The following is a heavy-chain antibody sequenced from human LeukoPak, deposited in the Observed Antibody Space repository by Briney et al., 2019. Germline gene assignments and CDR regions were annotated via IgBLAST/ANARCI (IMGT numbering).Heavy chain of an antibody. CDR2: ISGSGGST. D-gene: IGHD6-19*01. J-gene: IGHJ4*02. V-gene: IGHV3-23*01. CDR1: GFTFSSYA. Sequence: GGSLRLSCAASGFTFSSYAMSWVRQAKGKGLEWVSGISGSGGSTYYADSVKGRFTISRDNSKNTLYLQMNSLRAEDTAVYYCAKMVHTEQWLVPFDYWGQGTLVTVSS. CDR3: AKMVHTEQWLVPFDY.